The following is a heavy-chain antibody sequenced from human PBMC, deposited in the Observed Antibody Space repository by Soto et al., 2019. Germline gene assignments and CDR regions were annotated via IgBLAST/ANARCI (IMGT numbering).Heavy chain of an antibody. CDR2: IYHSGSS. V-gene: IGHV4-59*12. CDR1: GGSFSPNY. CDR3: ARNGDCTRPGCIVGWFDP. J-gene: IGHJ5*02. Sequence: TSETLSLTCTVSGGSFSPNYWAWIRQPPGKGLEWIGYIYHSGSSFYNPSLKSRVTISVDGSKNQFSLKVNSVTAADTAMYYCARNGDCTRPGCIVGWFDPWGPGTLVTVS. D-gene: IGHD2-8*01.